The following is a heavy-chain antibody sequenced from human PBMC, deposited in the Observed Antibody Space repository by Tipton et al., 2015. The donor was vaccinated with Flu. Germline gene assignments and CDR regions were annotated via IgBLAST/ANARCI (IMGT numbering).Heavy chain of an antibody. V-gene: IGHV1-8*01. CDR1: GYTFSSYE. Sequence: QLVQSGAEVKKPGASVKVSCKASGYTFSSYEINWVRQATGRGLEWIGWMNPNSGNTGYAQKFQGRVTMTRNTSISTAYMELTSLTSEDTAVYYCARNRQQSRYFDLWGRGTLVTVSS. D-gene: IGHD1-1*01. CDR2: MNPNSGNT. CDR3: ARNRQQSRYFDL. J-gene: IGHJ2*01.